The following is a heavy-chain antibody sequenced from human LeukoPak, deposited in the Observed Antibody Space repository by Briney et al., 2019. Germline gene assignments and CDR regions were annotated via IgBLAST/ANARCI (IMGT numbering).Heavy chain of an antibody. J-gene: IGHJ4*02. V-gene: IGHV4-34*01. CDR1: GGSFSGYY. CDR3: AVSRAQLLSRYFDY. D-gene: IGHD2-2*01. CDR2: INHSGST. Sequence: SETLSLTCAVYGGSFSGYYWSWIRQPPGKGLEWIGEINHSGSTNYNPSLKSRVTISVDTSKNQFSLKLSSVTAADTAVYYCAVSRAQLLSRYFDYWGQGTLVTVSS.